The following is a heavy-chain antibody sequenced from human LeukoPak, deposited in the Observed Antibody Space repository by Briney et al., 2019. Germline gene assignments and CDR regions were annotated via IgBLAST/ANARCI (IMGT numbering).Heavy chain of an antibody. CDR2: IIPIFGTA. CDR1: GGTFSSYA. J-gene: IGHJ3*02. CDR3: ARYRGDGPGAFDI. Sequence: VKVSCKASGGTFSSYAISWVRQAPGQGLEWMGGIIPIFGTANYAQKFQGRVTITADESTSTAYMELSSLRSEDTAVYYCARYRGDGPGAFDIWGQGTMVTASS. V-gene: IGHV1-69*13. D-gene: IGHD3-10*01.